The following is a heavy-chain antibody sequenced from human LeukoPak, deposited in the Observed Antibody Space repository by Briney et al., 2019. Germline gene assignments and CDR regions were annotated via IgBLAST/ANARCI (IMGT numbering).Heavy chain of an antibody. Sequence: SETLSLTCTVSGGSISSSSYYWGWIRQPPGKGLEWIGSIYYSGSTNYNPSLKSRVTISVDTSKNQFSLKLSSVTAADTAVYYCARVHGSGWYEANYWGQGTLVTVSS. V-gene: IGHV4-39*07. CDR1: GGSISSSSYY. CDR2: IYYSGST. CDR3: ARVHGSGWYEANY. D-gene: IGHD6-19*01. J-gene: IGHJ4*02.